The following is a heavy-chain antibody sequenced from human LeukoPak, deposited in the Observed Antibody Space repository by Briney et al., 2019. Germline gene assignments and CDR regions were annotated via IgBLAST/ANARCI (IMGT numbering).Heavy chain of an antibody. J-gene: IGHJ4*02. V-gene: IGHV3-48*03. CDR1: GFTFSSYE. CDR2: ISGNGSPI. Sequence: GGSLRLSCAASGFTFSSYEMNWVRQAPGKGLEWVSYISGNGSPIYYADSVKGRFTISRDDSKNSLFLQLNSLRADDTAVYYCARDPEFSYGYYFDYWGQGTLVTVSS. CDR3: ARDPEFSYGYYFDY. D-gene: IGHD5-18*01.